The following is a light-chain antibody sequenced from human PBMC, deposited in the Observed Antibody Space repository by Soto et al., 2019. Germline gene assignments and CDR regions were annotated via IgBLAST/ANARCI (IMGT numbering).Light chain of an antibody. V-gene: IGKV1-6*01. CDR1: QGIRND. J-gene: IGKJ5*01. CDR3: QQLHTYPFA. CDR2: STS. Sequence: AIQMTQSPSSLSASVGDRVTITCRASQGIRNDLGWYQQKPGEAPKVLIYSTSSLHSGVPSRFSGSGSGTDFVLTISSLQPEDVATYYCQQLHTYPFAFGQGTRLEIK.